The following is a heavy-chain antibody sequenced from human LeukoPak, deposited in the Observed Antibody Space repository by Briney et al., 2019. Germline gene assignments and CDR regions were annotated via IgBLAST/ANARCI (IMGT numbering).Heavy chain of an antibody. Sequence: SETLSLTCAVYGGSFSGYYWSWIRQPPGKGLEWIGEINHSGSTNYNPSLKSLVTISVDTSKNQFSLKLSSVTAADTAVYYCARESVVPAARQYNWFDPWGQGTLVTVSS. V-gene: IGHV4-34*01. CDR3: ARESVVPAARQYNWFDP. CDR1: GGSFSGYY. D-gene: IGHD2-2*01. J-gene: IGHJ5*02. CDR2: INHSGST.